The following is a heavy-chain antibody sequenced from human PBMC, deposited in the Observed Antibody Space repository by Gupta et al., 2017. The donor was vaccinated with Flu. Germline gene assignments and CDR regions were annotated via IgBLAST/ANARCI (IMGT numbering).Heavy chain of an antibody. CDR3: ARGRSGVRPAAGTLSLEPWYFDL. CDR2: ISAYNGNT. J-gene: IGHJ2*01. V-gene: IGHV1-18*01. D-gene: IGHD6-13*01. Sequence: QVQLVQSGAEVKKPGASVKVSCKASGYTFTSYGTSWVQQASGQGLEWMGWISAYNGNTNYAQKLQGRVTMTTDTSTSTAYMERRSLGSDDTAVYYCARGRSGVRPAAGTLSLEPWYFDLWCRGTLVTVSS. CDR1: GYTFTSYG.